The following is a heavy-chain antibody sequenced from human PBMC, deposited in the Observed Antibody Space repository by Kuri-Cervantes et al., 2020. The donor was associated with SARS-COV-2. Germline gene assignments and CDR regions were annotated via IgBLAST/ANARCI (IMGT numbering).Heavy chain of an antibody. J-gene: IGHJ4*02. CDR3: ARAQFEYSSSYFDY. CDR2: ISSSSSYI. Sequence: GESLKISCAASGFTFNSYSMNWVRQAPGKGLEWVSSISSSSSYIYYADSVKGRFTISRDNAKNSLYLQMNSLRAEDTAVYYCARAQFEYSSSYFDYWGQGTLVTVSS. D-gene: IGHD6-6*01. V-gene: IGHV3-21*01. CDR1: GFTFNSYS.